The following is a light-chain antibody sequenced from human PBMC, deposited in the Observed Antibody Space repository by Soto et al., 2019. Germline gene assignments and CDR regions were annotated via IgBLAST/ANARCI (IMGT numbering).Light chain of an antibody. Sequence: DIQMTQSPSSLSASVGDRVTITCRASQSISSYLNWYQQKPGKAPKLLIYAASSLQSGVPSRFSGSGSGTDYPLTISSLQHEYFATYYCQQSYSTFTFGPVTKVDLK. CDR3: QQSYSTFT. CDR2: AAS. J-gene: IGKJ3*01. V-gene: IGKV1-39*01. CDR1: QSISSY.